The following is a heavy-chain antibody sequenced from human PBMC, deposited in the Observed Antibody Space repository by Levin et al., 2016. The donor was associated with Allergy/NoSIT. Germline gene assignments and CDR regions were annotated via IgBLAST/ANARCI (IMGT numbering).Heavy chain of an antibody. CDR2: INAYSGDT. CDR1: GFSFNSY. D-gene: IGHD1-1*01. CDR3: ARVLVSTGAS. V-gene: IGHV1-2*02. Sequence: ASVKVSCKASGFSFNSYIHWMRQAPGQAPEWMGWINAYSGDTYFAQKFQGRVTMTWDTSITTAYMELSRLTSDDTSVYYCARVLVSTGASWGQGTQVTVSS. J-gene: IGHJ4*02.